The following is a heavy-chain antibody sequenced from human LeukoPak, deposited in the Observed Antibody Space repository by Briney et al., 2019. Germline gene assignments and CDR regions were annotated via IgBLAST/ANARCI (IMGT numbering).Heavy chain of an antibody. CDR1: GFTFSSYS. J-gene: IGHJ4*02. CDR2: ISSSGSTI. V-gene: IGHV3-48*04. D-gene: IGHD1-26*01. Sequence: GGSLRLSCAASGFTFSSYSMNWIRQAPGKGLEWVSYISSSGSTIYYADSVKGRFTISRDNAKNSLYLQMNSLRAEDTAVYYCARGSGSYSGYFDYWGQGTLVTVSS. CDR3: ARGSGSYSGYFDY.